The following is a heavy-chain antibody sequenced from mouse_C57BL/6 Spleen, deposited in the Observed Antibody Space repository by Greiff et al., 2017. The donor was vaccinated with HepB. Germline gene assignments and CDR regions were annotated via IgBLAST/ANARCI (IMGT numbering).Heavy chain of an antibody. D-gene: IGHD2-4*01. Sequence: EVQLQQSGPELVKPGASVKISCKASGYTFTDYYMNWVKQSHGKSLEWIGDINPNNGGTSYNQKFKGKATLTVDKSSSTAYMELRSLTSEDSAVYYCARLIDYNYFGYWGQGTTLTVSS. CDR2: INPNNGGT. J-gene: IGHJ2*01. V-gene: IGHV1-26*01. CDR3: ARLIDYNYFGY. CDR1: GYTFTDYY.